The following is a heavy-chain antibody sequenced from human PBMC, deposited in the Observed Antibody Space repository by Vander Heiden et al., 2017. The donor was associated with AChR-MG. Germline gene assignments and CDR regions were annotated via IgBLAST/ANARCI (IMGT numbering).Heavy chain of an antibody. D-gene: IGHD6-19*01. CDR1: GFTFAHYA. CDR2: ISWKSGSI. V-gene: IGHV3-9*01. Sequence: EVQLVESGGGLVQPGRSLRLSCAASGFTFAHYAMHWVRQEPGKGLEWVSGISWKSGSIGYADSVKGRLTISRDNAKNSLYLQMNSLRAEDTGLYYCAKTADSSGWYPPEDWGQGTLVTVSS. CDR3: AKTADSSGWYPPED. J-gene: IGHJ4*02.